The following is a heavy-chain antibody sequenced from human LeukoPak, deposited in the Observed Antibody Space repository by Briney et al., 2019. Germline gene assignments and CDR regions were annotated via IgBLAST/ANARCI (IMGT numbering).Heavy chain of an antibody. CDR3: ARGRGIAVAGKRDYFDY. D-gene: IGHD6-19*01. J-gene: IGHJ4*02. CDR2: INPSGGST. Sequence: ASVKASCKASGYTLTSYYMHWVRQAPGQGLEWMGIINPSGGSTSYAQKFQGRVTMTRDTSTSIVYMELSSLRSEDTAVYYCARGRGIAVAGKRDYFDYWGQGTLVTVSS. CDR1: GYTLTSYY. V-gene: IGHV1-46*01.